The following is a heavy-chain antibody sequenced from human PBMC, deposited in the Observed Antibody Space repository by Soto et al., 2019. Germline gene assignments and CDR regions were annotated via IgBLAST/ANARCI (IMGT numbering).Heavy chain of an antibody. CDR3: AKVSEMFNIRPGYGMDV. CDR2: ISGSGGST. J-gene: IGHJ6*02. D-gene: IGHD3-3*01. V-gene: IGHV3-23*01. CDR1: GFIFSSYA. Sequence: PGGSLRLSCAASGFIFSSYAMSWVRQAPGKGLEWVSGISGSGGSTNHADSVKGRFTISRDNSKNTLYLQMISLRVEDTAVYYCAKVSEMFNIRPGYGMDVWGQGTTVTVSS.